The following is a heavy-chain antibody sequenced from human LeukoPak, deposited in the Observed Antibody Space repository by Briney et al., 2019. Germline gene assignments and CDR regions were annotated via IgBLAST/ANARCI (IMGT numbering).Heavy chain of an antibody. CDR1: GYSISSGYY. CDR3: ARQASGGSCYLDY. J-gene: IGHJ4*02. V-gene: IGHV4-38-2*02. D-gene: IGHD2-15*01. Sequence: SETLSLTCTVSGYSISSGYYWGWIRQPPGKGLEWIGSIYHSGSTHYNPSLKSRVTISVDTSKNQFSLKLSSVTAADTAVYYCARQASGGSCYLDYWGQGTLVTVSS. CDR2: IYHSGST.